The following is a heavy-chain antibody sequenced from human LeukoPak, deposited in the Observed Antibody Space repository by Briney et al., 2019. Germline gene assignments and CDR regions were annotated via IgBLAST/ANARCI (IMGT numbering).Heavy chain of an antibody. D-gene: IGHD5-24*01. CDR1: GYTFTSPY. V-gene: IGHV1-46*01. CDR2: INPSSGGT. J-gene: IGHJ4*02. Sequence: ASVKVSCKASGYTFTSPYMHWLRQAPGQGLEWMGVINPSSGGTNFAPKFQGRLTVTRDTSTSTVYMELSSLRSEDTAVYYCARDRSVEMATVSDYWGQGTLVTVSS. CDR3: ARDRSVEMATVSDY.